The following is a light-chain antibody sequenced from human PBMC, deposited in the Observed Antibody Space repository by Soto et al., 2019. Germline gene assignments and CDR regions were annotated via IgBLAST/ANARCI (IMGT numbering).Light chain of an antibody. J-gene: IGKJ1*01. CDR1: QSTSSW. CDR3: QHYDSYSQT. Sequence: DIQMTQSPSTLSASVGDRVIITCRASQSTSSWLAWYQQHPGKPPKLLIYQASNLESGVPSRFSGSGSGTEFTLTISSLQPDDFATYFCQHYDSYSQTFGQGTKVEIK. V-gene: IGKV1-5*03. CDR2: QAS.